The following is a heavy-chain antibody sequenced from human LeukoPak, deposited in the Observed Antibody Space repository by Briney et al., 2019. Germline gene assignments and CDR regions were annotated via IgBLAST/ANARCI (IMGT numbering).Heavy chain of an antibody. CDR3: ANPHIYSGSYYGPFDY. V-gene: IGHV3-13*01. CDR1: GFTFSSYD. Sequence: GGSLRLSCAASGFTFSSYDMHWVRQATGKGLEWVSAIGTAGDTYYPGSVKGRFTISRDNSKNTLYLQMNSLRAEDTAVYYCANPHIYSGSYYGPFDYWGQGTLVTVSS. J-gene: IGHJ4*02. D-gene: IGHD1-26*01. CDR2: IGTAGDT.